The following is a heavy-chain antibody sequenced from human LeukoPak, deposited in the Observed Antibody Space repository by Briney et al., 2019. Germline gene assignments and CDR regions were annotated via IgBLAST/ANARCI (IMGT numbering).Heavy chain of an antibody. CDR3: ARGGSYYGGFDY. Sequence: GASVKVSCTASGYTFTSYDINWVRQATGQGLEWMGWINPNSGGTNYAQKFQGWVTMTRDTSISTAYMELSRLRSDDTAVYYCARGGSYYGGFDYWGQGTLVTVSS. V-gene: IGHV1-2*04. J-gene: IGHJ4*02. CDR1: GYTFTSYD. D-gene: IGHD1-26*01. CDR2: INPNSGGT.